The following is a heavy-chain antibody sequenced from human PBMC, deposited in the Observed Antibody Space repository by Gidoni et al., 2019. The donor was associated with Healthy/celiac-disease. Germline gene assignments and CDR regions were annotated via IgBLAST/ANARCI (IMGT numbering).Heavy chain of an antibody. CDR1: VSSNSAA. Sequence: VSSNSAAWNWIRQSPSRGLEWLGRTYYRSKWYNDYAVSVKSRITINPDTSKNQFSLQLNSVTPEDTAVYYCARGNDYSNYVTYYYYYYGMDVWGQGTTVTVSS. CDR2: TYYRSKWYN. CDR3: ARGNDYSNYVTYYYYYYGMDV. D-gene: IGHD4-4*01. V-gene: IGHV6-1*01. J-gene: IGHJ6*02.